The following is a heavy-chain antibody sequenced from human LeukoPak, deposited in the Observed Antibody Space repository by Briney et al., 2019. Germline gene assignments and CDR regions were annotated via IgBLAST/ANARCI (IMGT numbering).Heavy chain of an antibody. Sequence: PGGSLRLSCVASGFTFSSYWMSWVRQAPGKGLEWVANIKVDGSEEYYVDSVKGRFTISRDNAKNSLYLEMDGLSAEDTALYHCARGVTTLSSYYSYHYMDVWGKGTTVTVSS. CDR3: ARGVTTLSSYYSYHYMDV. CDR2: IKVDGSEE. D-gene: IGHD4-11*01. J-gene: IGHJ6*03. CDR1: GFTFSSYW. V-gene: IGHV3-7*03.